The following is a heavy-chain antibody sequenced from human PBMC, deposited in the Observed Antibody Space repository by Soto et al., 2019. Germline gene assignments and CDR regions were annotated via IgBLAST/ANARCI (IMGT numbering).Heavy chain of an antibody. CDR2: IYYSGST. J-gene: IGHJ4*02. Sequence: QLQLQESGPGLAKPSETLSLTCTVSGGSISSSSYYWGWIRQPPGKGLEWIGSIYYSGSTYYNPSLKSRVTISVDTSKNQFSLKLSSVTAADTAVYYCARLDVSPVVAPGYWGQGTLVTVSS. CDR1: GGSISSSSYY. V-gene: IGHV4-39*01. D-gene: IGHD2-15*01. CDR3: ARLDVSPVVAPGY.